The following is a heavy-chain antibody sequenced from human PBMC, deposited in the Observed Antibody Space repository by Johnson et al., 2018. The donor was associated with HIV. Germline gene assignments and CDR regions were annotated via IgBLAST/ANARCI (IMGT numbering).Heavy chain of an antibody. CDR1: GFTFSSYA. D-gene: IGHD5-12*01. CDR3: AKVRWLRFDNAAFDS. J-gene: IGHJ3*02. CDR2: ISYDGSNK. Sequence: QVQLVESGGGVVQPGRSLRLSCAASGFTFSSYAMHWVRQAPGKGLEWVAVISYDGSNKDYADSVKGRFTISRDNSKNTLYLQMTSLGLEDTAVYYFAKVRWLRFDNAAFDSWGQGTIVTVS. V-gene: IGHV3-30*04.